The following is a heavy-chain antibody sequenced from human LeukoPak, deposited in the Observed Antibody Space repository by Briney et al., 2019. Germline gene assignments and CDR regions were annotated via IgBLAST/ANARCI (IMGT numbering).Heavy chain of an antibody. J-gene: IGHJ6*02. CDR1: GGSLRSYC. V-gene: IGHV4-59*12. D-gene: IGHD2-15*01. CDR2: IYYSGST. CDR3: ARGRRGDVVVVAATPLQDYYYYGMDV. Sequence: PSETLSLTCTVSGGSLRSYCWNWIRQPPGKGLEWIGYIYYSGSTDYNPSLRSRVTISVDTSKNQFSLKLSSVTAADTAVYYCARGRRGDVVVVAATPLQDYYYYGMDVWGQGTTVTVSS.